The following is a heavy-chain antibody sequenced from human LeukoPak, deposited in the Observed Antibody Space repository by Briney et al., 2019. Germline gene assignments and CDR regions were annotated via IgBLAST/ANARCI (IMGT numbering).Heavy chain of an antibody. V-gene: IGHV3-30-3*01. J-gene: IGHJ4*02. CDR3: ARTTTPHYYGSGSYALGY. CDR2: LSYDGSNK. Sequence: WGSLRLSCAASGFTFSTYAMHWVRQGPGKGLEWVAVLSYDGSNKYYADSVKGRFTISRDNSKSTLYLQMSSLSAEDTAVYYCARTTTPHYYGSGSYALGYWGQGTLVTVPS. CDR1: GFTFSTYA. D-gene: IGHD3-10*01.